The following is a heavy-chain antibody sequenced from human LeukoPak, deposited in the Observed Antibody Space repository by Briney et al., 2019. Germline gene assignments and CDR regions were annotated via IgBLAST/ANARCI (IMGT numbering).Heavy chain of an antibody. V-gene: IGHV4-59*01. CDR1: GGSISSYY. Sequence: SETLSLTCTVSGGSISSYYWSWIRQPPGKGLEWSGNIYYSGSTNYNPSLKSRVTISVDTSKNQFSLKLSSVTAADTAVYYCSRGGYYGSGNDFRFDPWGQGTLVTVSS. CDR2: IYYSGST. CDR3: SRGGYYGSGNDFRFDP. D-gene: IGHD3-10*01. J-gene: IGHJ5*02.